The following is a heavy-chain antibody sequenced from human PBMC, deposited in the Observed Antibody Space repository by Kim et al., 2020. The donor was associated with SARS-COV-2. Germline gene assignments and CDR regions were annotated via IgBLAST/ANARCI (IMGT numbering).Heavy chain of an antibody. CDR1: GFTFSDSA. CDR3: ARDPWSRLRGLTYSYYGMDV. V-gene: IGHV3-73*01. J-gene: IGHJ6*02. D-gene: IGHD3-10*01. CDR2: IRSKVNGYAT. Sequence: GGSLRLSCGASGFTFSDSAMHWVRRASGKGLEWVGRIRSKVNGYATAYSASVRGRFTISRDDSRNTAYLQMNSLRAEDTALYYCARDPWSRLRGLTYSYYGMDVWGQGTTVTVSS.